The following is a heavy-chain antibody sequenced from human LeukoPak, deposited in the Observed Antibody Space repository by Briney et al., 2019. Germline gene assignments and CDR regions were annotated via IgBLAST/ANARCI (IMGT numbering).Heavy chain of an antibody. Sequence: ASVKVSCKASGYTFTGYYMHWVRQATGQGLEWMGWMNPNSGNTGYAQKFQGRVTITRNTSISTAYMELSSLRSEDTAVYYCARGYEDWFDPWGQGTLVTVSS. CDR1: GYTFTGYY. V-gene: IGHV1-8*03. CDR3: ARGYEDWFDP. D-gene: IGHD3-3*01. J-gene: IGHJ5*02. CDR2: MNPNSGNT.